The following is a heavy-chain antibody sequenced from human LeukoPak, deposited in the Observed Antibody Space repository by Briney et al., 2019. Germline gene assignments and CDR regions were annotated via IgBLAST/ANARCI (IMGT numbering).Heavy chain of an antibody. CDR1: GGSFSGYY. Sequence: SETLSLTCAAYGGSFSGYYWSWIRQPPGKGLEWIGEINHSGSTNYNPSLKSRVTISVDTSKNQFSLKLSSVTAADTAVYYCARGAVVVPAAIRYYMDVWGKGTTVTVSS. CDR3: ARGAVVVPAAIRYYMDV. V-gene: IGHV4-34*01. J-gene: IGHJ6*03. D-gene: IGHD2-2*01. CDR2: INHSGST.